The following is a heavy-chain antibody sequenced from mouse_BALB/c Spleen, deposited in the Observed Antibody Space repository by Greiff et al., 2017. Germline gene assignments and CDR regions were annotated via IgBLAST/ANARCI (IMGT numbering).Heavy chain of an antibody. J-gene: IGHJ3*01. Sequence: VKLVESGPGLVAPSQSLSITCTVSGFSLTSYGVHWVRQPPGKGLEWLGVIWAGGSTNYNSALMSRLSISKDNSKSQVFLKMNSLQTDDTAMYYCARDYGKGRAWFAYWGQGTLVTVSA. CDR2: IWAGGST. CDR1: GFSLTSYG. D-gene: IGHD2-1*01. V-gene: IGHV2-9*02. CDR3: ARDYGKGRAWFAY.